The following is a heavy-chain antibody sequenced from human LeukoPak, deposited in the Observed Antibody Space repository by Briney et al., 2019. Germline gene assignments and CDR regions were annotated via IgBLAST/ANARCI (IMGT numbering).Heavy chain of an antibody. Sequence: GESLKISCXGSGYSFTSYWIGWVRQMPGKVLEWMGIIYPGDSDTRDSPSFQGQATISADKSISTAYLQWSSLKASDTAMCYCARHPYDSSGSKPYYFDYWGQGTLVTVSS. V-gene: IGHV5-51*01. J-gene: IGHJ4*02. CDR2: IYPGDSDT. D-gene: IGHD3-22*01. CDR1: GYSFTSYW. CDR3: ARHPYDSSGSKPYYFDY.